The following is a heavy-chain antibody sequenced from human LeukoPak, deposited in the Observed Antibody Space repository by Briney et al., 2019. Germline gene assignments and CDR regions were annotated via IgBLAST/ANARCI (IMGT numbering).Heavy chain of an antibody. CDR2: IKSDGSST. D-gene: IGHD1-26*01. CDR3: ARGATYAYYFDL. CDR1: GFTFSSHW. V-gene: IGHV3-74*01. Sequence: GGSLRLSCAASGFTFSSHWMHWVRHAPGKGLVWFSRIKSDGSSTNYADFVEGRFTISRDNAKNTVYLQINSLRAEDTAVYYCARGATYAYYFDLWGQGTLVTVSS. J-gene: IGHJ4*02.